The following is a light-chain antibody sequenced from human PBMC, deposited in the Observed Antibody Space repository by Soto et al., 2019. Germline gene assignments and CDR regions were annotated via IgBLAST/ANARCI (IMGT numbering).Light chain of an antibody. CDR3: QHYGISPPWT. J-gene: IGKJ1*01. Sequence: EIVLTQSPGTLSLSPGERATLSCRASQSISGTYLAWYQQKPGPAPRILIYGASNRATGIPDRFSGSGSGTDFTLTISRLEPEDFAVYYCQHYGISPPWTFGQGTKLEIK. CDR1: QSISGTY. V-gene: IGKV3-20*01. CDR2: GAS.